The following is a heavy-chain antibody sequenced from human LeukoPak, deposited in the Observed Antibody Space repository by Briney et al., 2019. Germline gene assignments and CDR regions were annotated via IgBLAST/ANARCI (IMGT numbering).Heavy chain of an antibody. D-gene: IGHD6-13*01. V-gene: IGHV3-30*18. CDR3: AKDYSSRWCIDY. J-gene: IGHJ4*02. Sequence: AGGSLRLSCAASGFTFSNAWMSWVRQAPGKGLEWVSVISYDGSDKYYADSVKGRFTTSRDNSKNTLYLQMNSLRPEDTAVYYCAKDYSSRWCIDYWGQGTLVTVSS. CDR2: ISYDGSDK. CDR1: GFTFSNAW.